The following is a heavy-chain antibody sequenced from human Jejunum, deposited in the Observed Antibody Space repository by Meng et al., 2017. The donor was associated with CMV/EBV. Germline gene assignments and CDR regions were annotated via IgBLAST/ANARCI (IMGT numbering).Heavy chain of an antibody. CDR3: ARGAPWTDYDY. D-gene: IGHD3/OR15-3a*01. CDR2: IGASGGST. CDR1: RFTFGNYA. J-gene: IGHJ4*02. V-gene: IGHV3-23*01. Sequence: LSCAARRFTFGNYAMSWVRQTPGKGLEWVSGIGASGGSTYYEDSVKGRFTISRDNINNILYLQMHSLRADDTAVYYCARGAPWTDYDYWGQGTLVTVSS.